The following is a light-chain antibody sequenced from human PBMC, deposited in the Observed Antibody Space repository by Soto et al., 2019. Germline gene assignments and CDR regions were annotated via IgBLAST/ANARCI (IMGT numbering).Light chain of an antibody. J-gene: IGKJ1*01. Sequence: DIVMTQSPLSLPVTPGEPASISCRSSQSLLHSNGYNYLDWYLQKPGQSPQLLIYLGSNRASGVPDRFSGSGSGTDFTLKISRLEGEDVGVYYCMQALQTPTFGQGTKVDIK. V-gene: IGKV2-28*01. CDR3: MQALQTPT. CDR1: QSLLHSNGYNY. CDR2: LGS.